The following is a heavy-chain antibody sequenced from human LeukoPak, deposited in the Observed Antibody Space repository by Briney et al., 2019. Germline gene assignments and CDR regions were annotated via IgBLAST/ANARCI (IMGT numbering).Heavy chain of an antibody. CDR1: GGSISSYY. Sequence: SETLSLTCTVSGGSISSYYWSWIRQPPGKGLEWIGYIYYSGSTNYNPSLKSRVTISVDTSKNQLSLKLSSVTAADTAVYYCAREYNGGAPNWFDPWGQGTLVTVSS. V-gene: IGHV4-59*01. CDR2: IYYSGST. CDR3: AREYNGGAPNWFDP. J-gene: IGHJ5*02. D-gene: IGHD3-16*01.